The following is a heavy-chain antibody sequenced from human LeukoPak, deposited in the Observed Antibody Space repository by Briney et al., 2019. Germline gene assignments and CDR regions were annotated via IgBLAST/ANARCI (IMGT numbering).Heavy chain of an antibody. D-gene: IGHD3-10*01. CDR3: ARLPYGSGSYGYYYGMDV. J-gene: IGHJ6*02. Sequence: PSETLSLTCTVSGGSISSYYWSWIRQPAGKGLEWIGRIYTSGSTNYNPSLKSRVTMSVDTSKNQFSLKLSSVTAADTAVYYCARLPYGSGSYGYYYGMDVWGQGTTVTVSS. V-gene: IGHV4-4*07. CDR2: IYTSGST. CDR1: GGSISSYY.